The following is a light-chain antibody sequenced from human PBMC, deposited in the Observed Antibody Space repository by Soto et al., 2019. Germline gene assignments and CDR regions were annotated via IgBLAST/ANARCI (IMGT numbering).Light chain of an antibody. Sequence: DVVMTQSPLSLPVTLGQPASISCRSNQSLVYSDGIAYFSWFQQRPGRSPRRLIYKVSNRDSGVPERFSGSGSRTDFTLKISRVEADDVGIYYCMQAIDIPWTFGQGTKVDIK. CDR3: MQAIDIPWT. J-gene: IGKJ1*01. CDR1: QSLVYSDGIAY. V-gene: IGKV2-30*01. CDR2: KVS.